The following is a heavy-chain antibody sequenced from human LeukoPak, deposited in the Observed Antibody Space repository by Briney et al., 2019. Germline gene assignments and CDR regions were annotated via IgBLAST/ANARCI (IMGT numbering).Heavy chain of an antibody. Sequence: SETLSLTCAVSSGSISSYYWSWIRQPPGRGLGWIGYIYYSGSTNYNPCLKSRVTISVDTSKNQFSLKLSSVTAADTGVYYCARDGSSGLAFDIWGQETMVTVSS. CDR1: SGSISSYY. V-gene: IGHV4-59*01. CDR3: ARDGSSGLAFDI. J-gene: IGHJ3*02. CDR2: IYYSGST. D-gene: IGHD6-19*01.